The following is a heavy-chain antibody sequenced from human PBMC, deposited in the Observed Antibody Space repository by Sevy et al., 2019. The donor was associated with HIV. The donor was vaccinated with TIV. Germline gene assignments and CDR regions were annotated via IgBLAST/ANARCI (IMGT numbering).Heavy chain of an antibody. D-gene: IGHD6-13*01. CDR2: IRTTASGGTT. CDR1: GFNLGDYA. V-gene: IGHV3-49*03. CDR3: TRSFSVTWYPHY. Sequence: GGSLRLSCTTSGFNLGDYAMGWFRQAPGKGLEWVGFIRTTASGGTTDYAASVKGTFIISRDDSKSIAYLQMNSLKTEDTAVYYCTRSFSVTWYPHYWGQGALVTVSS. J-gene: IGHJ4*02.